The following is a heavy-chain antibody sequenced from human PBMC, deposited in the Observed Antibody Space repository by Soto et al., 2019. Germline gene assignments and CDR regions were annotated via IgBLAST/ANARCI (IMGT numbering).Heavy chain of an antibody. CDR1: GFTFSSYA. CDR3: AIFKRLYYYYDMDV. V-gene: IGHV3-30-3*01. J-gene: IGHJ6*02. D-gene: IGHD3-3*01. CDR2: ISYDGSNK. Sequence: PGGSLRLSCAASGFTFSSYAMHWVRQAPVKGLEWVALISYDGSNKYYADSVKGRFTISRDNSKNTLFLQMNSLRAEDTAVYYCAIFKRLYYYYDMDVWGQGTTVTVSS.